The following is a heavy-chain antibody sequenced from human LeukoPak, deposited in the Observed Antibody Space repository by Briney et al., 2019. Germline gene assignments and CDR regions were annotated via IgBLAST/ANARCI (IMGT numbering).Heavy chain of an antibody. Sequence: GESLKISFKGSGXSFTIYCIGWVRQMPGKGLEWMGIIYPGDSDTRYSPSFQGQVTISADKSISTAYLQWSSLKASDTALYYCARADSGSYSFFDYWGQGTLVTVSS. V-gene: IGHV5-51*01. CDR1: GXSFTIYC. J-gene: IGHJ4*02. CDR3: ARADSGSYSFFDY. CDR2: IYPGDSDT. D-gene: IGHD3-10*01.